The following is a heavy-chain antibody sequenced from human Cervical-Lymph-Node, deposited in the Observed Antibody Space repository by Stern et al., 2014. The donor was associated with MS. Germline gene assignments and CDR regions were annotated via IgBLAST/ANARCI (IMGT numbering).Heavy chain of an antibody. CDR2: ISFDGSNK. CDR3: AKDRALIDVLTTFRRRYAMDV. J-gene: IGHJ6*02. D-gene: IGHD3-16*01. CDR1: GITSRTYA. V-gene: IGHV3-30*18. Sequence: VHLVESGGCVVQPGRSLRLSCAASGITSRTYAMHWVRQAPGKGLEWVAVISFDGSNKYSAESVMGRLTISIDNPKNMLYLQMNSLRTDDTAVYHCAKDRALIDVLTTFRRRYAMDVWGQGTTVTVSS.